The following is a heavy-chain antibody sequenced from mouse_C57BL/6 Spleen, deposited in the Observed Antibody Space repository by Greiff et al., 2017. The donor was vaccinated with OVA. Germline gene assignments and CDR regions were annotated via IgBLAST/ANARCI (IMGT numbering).Heavy chain of an antibody. CDR3: ARHGGD. CDR1: GFTFSDYG. J-gene: IGHJ2*01. Sequence: EVHLVESGGGLVKPGGSLKLSCAASGFTFSDYGMHWVRQAPEKGLEWVAYISSGSSTIYYADTVKGRFTISRDNAKNTLFLQMTSLRSEDTAMYYCARHGGDWGQGTTLTVSS. CDR2: ISSGSSTI. V-gene: IGHV5-17*01.